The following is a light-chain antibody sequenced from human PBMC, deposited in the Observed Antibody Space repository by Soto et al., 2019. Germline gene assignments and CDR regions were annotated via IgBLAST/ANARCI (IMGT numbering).Light chain of an antibody. J-gene: IGKJ3*01. CDR1: QGISNY. Sequence: DIQMTQSPSTLSASVGDRATITCRASQGISNYIAWYQQKPGKAPKLLISAASTLQTGVPSRFSGSGSGTDFTLTISSLQPDDFATYSCQKYNSVPLFGPGTKVDIK. CDR2: AAS. V-gene: IGKV1-27*01. CDR3: QKYNSVPL.